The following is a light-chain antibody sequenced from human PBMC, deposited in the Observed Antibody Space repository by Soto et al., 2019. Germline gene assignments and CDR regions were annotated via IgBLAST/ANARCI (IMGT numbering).Light chain of an antibody. CDR2: DVS. V-gene: IGLV2-14*01. CDR1: SSDVGNYNY. Sequence: QSALTQPASVSGSPGQSITISCTGTSSDVGNYNYVSWYQQPPAKAPKLMIFDVSNRPSGISSRFSGSKSGNTASLTISGLQAEDEADYYCSSYTSSSNYVFGTGTKLTVL. J-gene: IGLJ1*01. CDR3: SSYTSSSNYV.